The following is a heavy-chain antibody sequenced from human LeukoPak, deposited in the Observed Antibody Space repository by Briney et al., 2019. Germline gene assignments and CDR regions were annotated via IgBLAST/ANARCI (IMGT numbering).Heavy chain of an antibody. CDR1: GGSISSYY. CDR3: ARVPRIEAGATGDWFDP. V-gene: IGHV4-59*01. Sequence: SETLSLTCTVSGGSISSYYWSWIRQPPGKGLEWIGFTYYSGSTNYNPSLKSRVTISVDTSKNQFFLNLRSVTAADTAVYYCARVPRIEAGATGDWFDPWGQGTVVTVSS. D-gene: IGHD6-13*01. J-gene: IGHJ5*02. CDR2: TYYSGST.